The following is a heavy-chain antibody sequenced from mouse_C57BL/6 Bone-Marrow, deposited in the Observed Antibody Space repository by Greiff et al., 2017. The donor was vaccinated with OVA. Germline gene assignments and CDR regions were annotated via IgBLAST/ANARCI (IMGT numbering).Heavy chain of an antibody. D-gene: IGHD2-5*01. CDR3: ARAYYSNLYAMDY. V-gene: IGHV5-4*03. J-gene: IGHJ4*01. CDR1: GFTFSRYA. Sequence: EVKLQESGGGLVKPGGSLKLSCAASGFTFSRYAMSWVRQTPEKRLEWVATISDGGSYTYYPDNVEGRFTISRDNAKNNLYLQMSHLKSEDTAMYYCARAYYSNLYAMDYWGQGTSVTVSS. CDR2: ISDGGSYT.